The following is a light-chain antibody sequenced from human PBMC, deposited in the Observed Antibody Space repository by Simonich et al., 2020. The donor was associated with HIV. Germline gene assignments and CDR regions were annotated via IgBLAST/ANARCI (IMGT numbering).Light chain of an antibody. CDR1: RGHSTYA. CDR2: LNSDGSH. CDR3: QTWGAGIVL. J-gene: IGLJ2*01. Sequence: QLVLTQSPSTSSSLGASVNLTCTLSRGHSTYAIAWHQQQPEKGPRYLMTLNSDGSHSKGAGIPDRFSGSSSGAERYLTISSLQSEDEAGYYCQTWGAGIVLFAGGTKLTVL. V-gene: IGLV4-69*01.